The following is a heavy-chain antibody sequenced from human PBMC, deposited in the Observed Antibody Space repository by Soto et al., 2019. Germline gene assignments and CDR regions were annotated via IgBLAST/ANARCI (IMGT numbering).Heavy chain of an antibody. CDR2: ISYDGSNK. V-gene: IGHV3-30*18. CDR3: AKAQRGSGTHFDY. CDR1: GFTFNTYG. D-gene: IGHD3-16*01. J-gene: IGHJ4*02. Sequence: GGSLRLSCAASGFTFNTYGMHWVRQSPGKGLEWVAVISYDGSNKYYVDSVKGRFAVSRDNSKNTLYLQMSSLRAEDTAVYYWAKAQRGSGTHFDYWGQGSLVTVSS.